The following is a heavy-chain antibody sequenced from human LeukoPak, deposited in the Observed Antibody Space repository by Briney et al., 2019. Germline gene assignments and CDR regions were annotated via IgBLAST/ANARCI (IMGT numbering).Heavy chain of an antibody. CDR1: GYSFTDHW. Sequence: PGESLNISCKSFGYSFTDHWVAWVRQMPGKGPEWMGIIYPGDSDTRYSPSFQGQVTISADRSAATAFLHVNSLKASDTAIYYCARLFTLMGRHGLDVWGQGTTVTVSS. D-gene: IGHD2-8*01. CDR3: ARLFTLMGRHGLDV. CDR2: IYPGDSDT. J-gene: IGHJ6*02. V-gene: IGHV5-51*01.